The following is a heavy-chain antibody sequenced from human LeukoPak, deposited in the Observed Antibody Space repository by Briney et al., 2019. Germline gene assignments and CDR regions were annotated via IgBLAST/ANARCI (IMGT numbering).Heavy chain of an antibody. Sequence: SETLSLTCIVSDGSISSYYWNWIRPPPGKGLEWIGNIYNSGSTDYNPSLKSRVTISVNLSKKQISLKLSSVTAADTAVYYCARDKGPYWYFDLWGRGTLVTVSS. J-gene: IGHJ2*01. CDR1: DGSISSYY. CDR3: ARDKGPYWYFDL. V-gene: IGHV4-59*01. CDR2: IYNSGST.